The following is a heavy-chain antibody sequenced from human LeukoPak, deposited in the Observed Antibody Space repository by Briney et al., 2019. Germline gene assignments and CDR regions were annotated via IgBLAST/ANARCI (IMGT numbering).Heavy chain of an antibody. Sequence: GGSLRLSCAASGFTVSSSAMSWVRQAPGRGLEWVSAIRGSGGSTHYADSVKGRFTISRDNPKNTLYLQMNSLRAEDTAVYYCAREDWKFDYWGQGTLVTVSS. CDR1: GFTVSSSA. CDR3: AREDWKFDY. CDR2: IRGSGGST. D-gene: IGHD1-1*01. J-gene: IGHJ4*02. V-gene: IGHV3-23*01.